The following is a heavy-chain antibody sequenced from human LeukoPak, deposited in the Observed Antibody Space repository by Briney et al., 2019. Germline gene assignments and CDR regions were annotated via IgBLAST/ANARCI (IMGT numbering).Heavy chain of an antibody. CDR3: ARHSYYYDSSGYYYFDY. CDR1: GGSISSYY. D-gene: IGHD3-22*01. Sequence: PSETLSLTCTVSGGSISSYYWSWIRQPPGKGLEWIGYIYYSGSTNYNPSLKSRVTISVDTSKNQFSLKQSSVTAADTAVYYCARHSYYYDSSGYYYFDYWGQGTLVTVSS. J-gene: IGHJ4*02. V-gene: IGHV4-59*08. CDR2: IYYSGST.